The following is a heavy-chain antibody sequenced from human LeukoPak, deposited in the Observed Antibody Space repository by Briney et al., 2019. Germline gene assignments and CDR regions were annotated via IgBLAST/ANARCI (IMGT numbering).Heavy chain of an antibody. D-gene: IGHD3-10*01. CDR1: GYTFTGYY. CDR2: INPNSGGT. V-gene: IGHV1-2*02. Sequence: ASVKVSCKASGYTFTGYYMHWVRQAPGQGLEWMGWINPNSGGTNYAQKFQGRVTMTRDTSISTAYMELSRLRSDDTAVYYCLYGSGSCYPGGNYFDYWGQGTLVTVSS. CDR3: LYGSGSCYPGGNYFDY. J-gene: IGHJ4*02.